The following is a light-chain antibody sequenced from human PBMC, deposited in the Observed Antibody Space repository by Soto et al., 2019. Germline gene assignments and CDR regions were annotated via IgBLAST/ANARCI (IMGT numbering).Light chain of an antibody. J-gene: IGKJ4*01. CDR2: DAS. CDR1: QSVSSY. CDR3: QQRGNWPLT. Sequence: EIVLTQSPATLSLSPGERATLSCRASQSVSSYLAWYQQKPGQAPRLLIYDASNRATGIPARFSGSWSGTDFTLTIISLEAEDFEIYYCQQRGNWPLTFGGGTKVEIK. V-gene: IGKV3-11*01.